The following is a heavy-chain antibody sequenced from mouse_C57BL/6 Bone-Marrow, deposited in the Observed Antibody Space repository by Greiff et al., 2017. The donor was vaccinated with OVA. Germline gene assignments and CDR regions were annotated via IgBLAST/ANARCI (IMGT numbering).Heavy chain of an antibody. CDR3: AFAQGDY. CDR1: GYAFSSSW. Sequence: VQLQQSGPDLVKPGASVKISCKASGYAFSSSWMNWVKQSPGKGLEWIGRISPGGGDTNYNGKVKGKATLSADKTSSTAYMQLSSLTSEDSAVYFCAFAQGDYWGQGTLVTVSA. CDR2: ISPGGGDT. V-gene: IGHV1-82*01. J-gene: IGHJ3*01.